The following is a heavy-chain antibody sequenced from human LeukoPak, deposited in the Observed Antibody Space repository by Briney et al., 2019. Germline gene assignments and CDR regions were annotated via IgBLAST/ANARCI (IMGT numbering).Heavy chain of an antibody. V-gene: IGHV4-34*01. CDR1: GGSFSGYY. J-gene: IGHJ4*02. Sequence: PSETLSLTCAVYGGSFSGYYWSWIRQPPGKRLEWIGEINHSGSTNYNPSLKSRVTISVDTSKNQFSLKLSSVTAADTAVYYCARSDQQEYTSGYYFDYWGQGTLVTVSS. CDR3: ARSDQQEYTSGYYFDY. CDR2: INHSGST. D-gene: IGHD3-22*01.